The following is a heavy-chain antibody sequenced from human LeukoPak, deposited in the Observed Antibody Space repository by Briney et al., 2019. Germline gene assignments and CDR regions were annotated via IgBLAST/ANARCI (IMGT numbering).Heavy chain of an antibody. CDR2: ISGRGGST. D-gene: IGHD6-19*01. CDR3: AKDRGSGWPQFDY. Sequence: GGSLRLSCAASGFSFGSYAMSWVRQAPGKGLEWVSAISGRGGSTYYADSVKGRFTISRDNSKNTLYLQMNSLRAEDTAVYYCAKDRGSGWPQFDYWGQGTLVTVSS. J-gene: IGHJ4*02. V-gene: IGHV3-23*01. CDR1: GFSFGSYA.